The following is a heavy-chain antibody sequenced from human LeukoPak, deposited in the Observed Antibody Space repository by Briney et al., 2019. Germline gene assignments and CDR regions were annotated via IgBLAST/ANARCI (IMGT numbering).Heavy chain of an antibody. V-gene: IGHV3-48*04. D-gene: IGHD6-6*01. CDR2: ISSSGSIM. CDR3: SGQYSSSSVVDY. CDR1: GFTFSSHS. J-gene: IGHJ4*02. Sequence: GGSLRLSCAASGFTFSSHSMNWVRQAPGKGLEWVSYISSSGSIMYSADSVKGRFTISRDNAKNSLYLQMNSLRAEDTAIYYCSGQYSSSSVVDYWGQGTLVTVSS.